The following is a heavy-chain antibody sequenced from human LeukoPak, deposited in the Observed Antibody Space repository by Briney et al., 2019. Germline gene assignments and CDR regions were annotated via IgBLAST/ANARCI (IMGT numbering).Heavy chain of an antibody. CDR3: ATSGKSGYVRGFDY. CDR1: GYTLTELS. J-gene: IGHJ4*02. D-gene: IGHD5-12*01. Sequence: ASVKVSCKVSGYTLTELSMHWVRQAPGKGLEWMGGFDPEDGETIYAQKFQGRVTMTEDTSTDTAYMELSSLRSEDTAVYYRATSGKSGYVRGFDYWGQGTLVTVSS. CDR2: FDPEDGET. V-gene: IGHV1-24*01.